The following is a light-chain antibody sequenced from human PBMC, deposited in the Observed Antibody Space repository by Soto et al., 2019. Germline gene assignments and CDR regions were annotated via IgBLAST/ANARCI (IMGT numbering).Light chain of an antibody. CDR3: SSYTSTSPWV. J-gene: IGLJ3*02. CDR2: EVT. CDR1: SSDIGYSMY. V-gene: IGLV2-14*01. Sequence: QSALTQPASVSGSPGQSITISCTGTSSDIGYSMYVSWLQQHPGKAPKSMIYEVTNRSSGVSNRYSGSKSGNTASLTISGLQAEDEAYYYCSSYTSTSPWVFGGGTKLTVL.